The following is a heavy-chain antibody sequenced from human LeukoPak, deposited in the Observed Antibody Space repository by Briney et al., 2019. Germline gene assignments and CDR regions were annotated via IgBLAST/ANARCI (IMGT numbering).Heavy chain of an antibody. CDR2: IYYSGST. J-gene: IGHJ4*02. Sequence: SETLSLTCTVSGGSISSSSYYWGWIRQPPGTGLEWIGSIYYSGSTYYNPSLKSRVTISVDTSKNQFSLKLSSVTAADAAVYYCARANSSGYSYYFDYWGQGTLVTVSS. CDR1: GGSISSSSYY. V-gene: IGHV4-39*07. CDR3: ARANSSGYSYYFDY. D-gene: IGHD3-22*01.